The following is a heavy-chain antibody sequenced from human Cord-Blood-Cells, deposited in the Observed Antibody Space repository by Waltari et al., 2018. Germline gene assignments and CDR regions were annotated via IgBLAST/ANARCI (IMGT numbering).Heavy chain of an antibody. CDR1: GGSFSGYY. D-gene: IGHD3-16*01. Sequence: QVQLQQWGAGLLKPSETLSLTCAVYGGSFSGYYWSWIRQPPGKGLEWIGEINHSGSTNYNPSLKSRVTISVDTSKNQFSLKLSSVTAADTAVYYCARVAGLGDAFDIWGQGIMVTVSS. CDR3: ARVAGLGDAFDI. J-gene: IGHJ3*02. CDR2: INHSGST. V-gene: IGHV4-34*01.